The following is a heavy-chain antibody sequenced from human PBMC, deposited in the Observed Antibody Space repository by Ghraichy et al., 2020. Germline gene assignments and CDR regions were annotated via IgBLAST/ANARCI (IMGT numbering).Heavy chain of an antibody. Sequence: GVSLRLSCAASGFTFSSYVLSWVRQAPGKGLEWVSGISGSGGSTYYPDSVKGRFTISRDNSKNTLYLQMNSLRVEDTAIYYCAKGIAAGTSAISYYYNGMDVWGQGTTVTVSS. V-gene: IGHV3-23*01. CDR3: AKGIAAGTSAISYYYNGMDV. CDR2: ISGSGGST. CDR1: GFTFSSYV. D-gene: IGHD6-13*01. J-gene: IGHJ6*02.